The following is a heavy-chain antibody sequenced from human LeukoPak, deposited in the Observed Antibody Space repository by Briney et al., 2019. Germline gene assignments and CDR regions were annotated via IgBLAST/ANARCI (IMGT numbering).Heavy chain of an antibody. J-gene: IGHJ4*02. D-gene: IGHD2-15*01. CDR3: ARGKGGPFKY. V-gene: IGHV3-74*01. CDR2: INSGGSST. CDR1: GFTFSNYW. Sequence: GGSLRLSCAASGFTFSNYWMHWVRQPPGKGLVWVSRINSGGSSTAHADSVKGRFIISRDNSNNTLSLEMNSLRTEDTAVYFCARGKGGPFKYWGQGTLVTVSS.